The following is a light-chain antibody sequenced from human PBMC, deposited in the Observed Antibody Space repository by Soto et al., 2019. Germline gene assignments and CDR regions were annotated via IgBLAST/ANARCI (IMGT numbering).Light chain of an antibody. Sequence: QSALTQPASVSGSLGQSITISCTGTSSDVGAYNYVSWYQQQPGKAPKLMISEVSNRPSGVSNRFSSSKSGNTASLIISGLQAEDEADDYCCSFTSITTCAFGTGTKVTV. CDR2: EVS. V-gene: IGLV2-14*01. CDR3: CSFTSITTCA. CDR1: SSDVGAYNY. J-gene: IGLJ1*01.